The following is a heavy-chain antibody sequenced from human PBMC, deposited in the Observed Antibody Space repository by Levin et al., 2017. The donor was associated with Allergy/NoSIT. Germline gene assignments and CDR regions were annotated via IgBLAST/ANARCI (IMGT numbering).Heavy chain of an antibody. CDR1: GYRFTSYW. D-gene: IGHD2-15*01. V-gene: IGHV5-51*01. Sequence: RSGGSLRLSCKGSGYRFTSYWIAWVRQMPGKGLEWMGIIFPGDSETIYSPSFRGQVTISVDTSISTAYLQWSSLKASDTAMYYCARVHHDGGYCSGGSCWFDPWGHGTLVTVSS. CDR2: IFPGDSET. J-gene: IGHJ5*02. CDR3: ARVHHDGGYCSGGSCWFDP.